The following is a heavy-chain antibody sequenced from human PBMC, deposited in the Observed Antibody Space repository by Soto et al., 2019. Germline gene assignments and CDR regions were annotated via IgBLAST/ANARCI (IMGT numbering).Heavy chain of an antibody. CDR2: IYSDGST. CDR1: GFNVNSDY. V-gene: IGHV3-66*01. Sequence: EVQVVESGGDLVQPGGSLRLSCAASGFNVNSDYMHWVRQAPGKGLEWVSVIYSDGSTYYADSVKGRFSISRDNSKNMLNLEMSSLRAEDTAVYYCARDPGLRNGMSAWGQGTTVTVSS. J-gene: IGHJ6*02. CDR3: ARDPGLRNGMSA.